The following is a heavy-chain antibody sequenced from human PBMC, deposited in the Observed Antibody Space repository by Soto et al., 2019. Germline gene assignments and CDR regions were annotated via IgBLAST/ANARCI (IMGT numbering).Heavy chain of an antibody. D-gene: IGHD3-10*01. V-gene: IGHV4-34*01. CDR1: GGSFSGYF. J-gene: IGHJ6*02. Sequence: KPSETLSLTCAVYGGSFSGYFWSWIRQSPGKGLEWIGQIHHSGSTNYNPSLKSRVTISVDTSKNQFSLRLSSVTAADAAVYYCARVWTMVRGAKATLPLIYGMDVWGQGTTVTVSS. CDR2: IHHSGST. CDR3: ARVWTMVRGAKATLPLIYGMDV.